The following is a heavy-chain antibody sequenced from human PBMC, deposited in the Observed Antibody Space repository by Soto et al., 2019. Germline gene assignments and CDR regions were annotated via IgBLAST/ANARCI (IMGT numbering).Heavy chain of an antibody. Sequence: ASETLSLTCAVYGGSFSGYYWSWIRQPPGKGQEWIGEINHSGSTNYNPSLKSRVTISVDTSKNQFSLKLSSVTAADTAVYYCARGRKGYYYGMDVWGQGTTVTVSS. V-gene: IGHV4-34*01. CDR2: INHSGST. CDR3: ARGRKGYYYGMDV. J-gene: IGHJ6*02. CDR1: GGSFSGYY.